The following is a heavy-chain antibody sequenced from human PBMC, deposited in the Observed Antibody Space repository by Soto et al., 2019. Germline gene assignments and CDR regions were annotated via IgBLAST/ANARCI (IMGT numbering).Heavy chain of an antibody. CDR1: GYTFTSYG. CDR3: ARVPSNGRVVGTVDY. J-gene: IGHJ4*02. Sequence: QVQLVQSGAEVKKPGASVKVSCKASGYTFTSYGISWVRQAPGQGLEWMGWISAYNGNTNYAQKLQGRVTMTTDTSTRTAYRELRSLRSDDTAVYYCARVPSNGRVVGTVDYWGQGTLVTVSS. CDR2: ISAYNGNT. V-gene: IGHV1-18*01. D-gene: IGHD3-3*01.